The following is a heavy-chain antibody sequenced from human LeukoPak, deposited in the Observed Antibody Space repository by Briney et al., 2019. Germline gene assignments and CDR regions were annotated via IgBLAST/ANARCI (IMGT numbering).Heavy chain of an antibody. Sequence: GGSLRLSCAASGFTFSSYGMHWVRQAPGKGLEWVAVIWYDGSNKYYADSVKGRFTISRDNSKNTLYLQMNSLRAEDTAVYYCARDTREEWYFLLGVYYYYGMDVWGQGTTVTVSS. D-gene: IGHD3-3*01. J-gene: IGHJ6*02. CDR2: IWYDGSNK. V-gene: IGHV3-33*01. CDR1: GFTFSSYG. CDR3: ARDTREEWYFLLGVYYYYGMDV.